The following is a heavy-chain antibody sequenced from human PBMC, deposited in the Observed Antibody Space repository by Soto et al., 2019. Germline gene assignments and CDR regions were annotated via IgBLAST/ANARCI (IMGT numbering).Heavy chain of an antibody. J-gene: IGHJ4*02. Sequence: QITLKESGPTLVKPTETLTLTCTFSGFSLTTSGVGVYWIRQPPGKAPEWLAVIYWDDDKRYNPSLKSRLTITKDPPKNQVALTMTNMDPVDTATYYCAREAHCAPGNWGQGTLVTVSS. CDR2: IYWDDDK. CDR1: GFSLTTSGVG. D-gene: IGHD2-21*01. CDR3: AREAHCAPGN. V-gene: IGHV2-5*02.